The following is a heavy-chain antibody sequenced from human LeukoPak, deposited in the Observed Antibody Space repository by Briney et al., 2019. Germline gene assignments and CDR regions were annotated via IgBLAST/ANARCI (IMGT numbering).Heavy chain of an antibody. CDR1: GYSISSGYY. V-gene: IGHV4-38-2*02. D-gene: IGHD4-17*01. J-gene: IGHJ5*02. Sequence: PSETLSLTCTVSGYSISSGYYWGWIRQPPGKGLEWIGSIYHSGSTYYNPSLKSRVTISVDTSKNQFSLKLSSVTAADTAVYYCARRPGTKTGNPWGQGTLVTVSS. CDR2: IYHSGST. CDR3: ARRPGTKTGNP.